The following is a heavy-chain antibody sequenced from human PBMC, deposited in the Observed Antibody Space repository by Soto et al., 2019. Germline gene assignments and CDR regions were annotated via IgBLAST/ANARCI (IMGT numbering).Heavy chain of an antibody. CDR1: GGSISSYY. J-gene: IGHJ6*02. D-gene: IGHD6-19*01. Sequence: SETLSLTCTVSGGSISSYYWSWIRQPAGKGLEWIGRIYTSGSTNYNPSLKSRVTMSVDTSKNQFSLKLSSVTAADTAVYYCARDRVAVAGLGFYYYYGMDVWGQGTTVTVSS. CDR3: ARDRVAVAGLGFYYYYGMDV. V-gene: IGHV4-4*07. CDR2: IYTSGST.